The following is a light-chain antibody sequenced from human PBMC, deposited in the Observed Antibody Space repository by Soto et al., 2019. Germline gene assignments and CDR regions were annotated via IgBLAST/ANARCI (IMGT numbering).Light chain of an antibody. CDR2: YDD. CDR1: SSNVGDNA. CDR3: AAWDDSLNGWV. J-gene: IGLJ7*01. Sequence: QSVLTQPPSVSEAPRQWVTISCSGSSSNVGDNAVSWYQKLPGKSPKLLIYYDDLLPSGVSDRFSGSKSGTSASLAISGLQSEDEGDYYCAAWDDSLNGWVFGGGTQLTVL. V-gene: IGLV1-36*01.